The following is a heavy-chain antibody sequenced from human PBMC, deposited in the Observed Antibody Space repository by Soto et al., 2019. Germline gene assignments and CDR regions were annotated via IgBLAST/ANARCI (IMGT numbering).Heavy chain of an antibody. J-gene: IGHJ4*02. CDR3: ARVDVLRFLEWLI. CDR1: GYPFTNYG. D-gene: IGHD3-3*01. CDR2: ISAYNGNT. V-gene: IGHV1-18*04. Sequence: XSVKGSCNASGYPFTNYGISWGRQAPGQGLEWMGWISAYNGNTNYAQNLQGRVTMTTDTSTSTAYMELRSLRSDDTAVYYCARVDVLRFLEWLIWGQGTLVTVSS.